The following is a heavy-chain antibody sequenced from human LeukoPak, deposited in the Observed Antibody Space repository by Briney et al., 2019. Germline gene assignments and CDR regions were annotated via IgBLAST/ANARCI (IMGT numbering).Heavy chain of an antibody. CDR1: GGSISSSSYY. J-gene: IGHJ4*02. V-gene: IGHV4-39*02. CDR2: IYYSGST. CDR3: ARENYYDSSGYFLFDY. D-gene: IGHD3-22*01. Sequence: SVTLSLTCTVSGGSISSSSYYWGWIRQPPGKGLEWIGSIYYSGSTYYNPSLKSRVTISVDTSKNQFSLKLSSVTAADTAVYYCARENYYDSSGYFLFDYWGQGTLVTVSS.